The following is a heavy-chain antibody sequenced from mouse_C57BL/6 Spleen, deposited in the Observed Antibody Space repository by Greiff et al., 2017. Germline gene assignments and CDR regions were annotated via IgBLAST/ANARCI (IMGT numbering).Heavy chain of an antibody. CDR3: AREMMVTDFFYYAMDY. CDR2: IYPGDGDT. CDR1: GYAFSSYW. V-gene: IGHV1-80*01. D-gene: IGHD2-3*01. J-gene: IGHJ4*01. Sequence: VKLMESGAELVKPGASVKISCKASGYAFSSYWMNWVKQRPGKGLEWIGQIYPGDGDTNYNGKFKGKATLTADKSSSTAYMQLSSLTSEDSAVYFCAREMMVTDFFYYAMDYWGQGTSVTVSS.